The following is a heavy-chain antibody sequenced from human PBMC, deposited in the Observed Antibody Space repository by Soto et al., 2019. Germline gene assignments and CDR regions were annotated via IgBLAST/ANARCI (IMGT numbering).Heavy chain of an antibody. D-gene: IGHD3-22*01. CDR3: ARQIYDSDTGPNFQYYFDS. Sequence: HGKSLKISCKGSGYSFAGYWITWVRQKPGKGLEWMGRIDPSDSQTYYSPSFRGHVTISVTKSITTVFLQWSSLRASDAAMYYCARQIYDSDTGPNFQYYFDSWGQGTPVTVSS. V-gene: IGHV5-10-1*01. J-gene: IGHJ4*02. CDR1: GYSFAGYW. CDR2: IDPSDSQT.